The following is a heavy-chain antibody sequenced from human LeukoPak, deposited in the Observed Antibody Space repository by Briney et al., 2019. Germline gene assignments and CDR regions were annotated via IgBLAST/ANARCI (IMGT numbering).Heavy chain of an antibody. CDR1: GFTFNSYS. V-gene: IGHV3-48*03. D-gene: IGHD3-22*01. J-gene: IGHJ4*02. Sequence: PGGSLRLSCAASGFTFNSYSMHWVRQAPGKGLEWVSYISSSGSTIYYADSVKGRFTISRDNAKNSLYLQMNSLRAEDTAVYYCAREDYYDSSGHPPFFDYWGQGTLVTVSS. CDR3: AREDYYDSSGHPPFFDY. CDR2: ISSSGSTI.